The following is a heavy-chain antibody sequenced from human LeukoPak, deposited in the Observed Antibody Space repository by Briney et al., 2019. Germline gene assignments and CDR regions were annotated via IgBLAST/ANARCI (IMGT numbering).Heavy chain of an antibody. CDR3: AKDRGSSSWYPDAFDI. Sequence: GGSLRLSCAASGFTFSSYAMSWVRQAPGKGLEWVSAISGSGGSTYYADSVKGRVTISRDNSKNTLYLQMNSLRAEDTAVYYCAKDRGSSSWYPDAFDIWGQGTMVTVSS. CDR1: GFTFSSYA. CDR2: ISGSGGST. J-gene: IGHJ3*02. D-gene: IGHD6-13*01. V-gene: IGHV3-23*01.